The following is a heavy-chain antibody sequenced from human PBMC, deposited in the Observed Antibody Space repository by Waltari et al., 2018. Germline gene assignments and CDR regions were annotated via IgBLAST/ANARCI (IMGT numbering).Heavy chain of an antibody. CDR2: MNPNSGNT. D-gene: IGHD3-22*01. V-gene: IGHV1-8*01. Sequence: QVQLVQSGAEVKKPGASVKVSCKASGYACTSYVINWVRQATGQGLEWMGWMNPNSGNTGYAQKFQGRVTMTRNTSISTAYMELSSLRSEDTAVYYCARWDYYDSSGCYHYWGQGTLVTVSS. CDR1: GYACTSYV. J-gene: IGHJ4*02. CDR3: ARWDYYDSSGCYHY.